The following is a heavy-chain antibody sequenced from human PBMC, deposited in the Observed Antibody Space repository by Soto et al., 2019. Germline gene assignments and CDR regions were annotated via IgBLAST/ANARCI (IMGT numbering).Heavy chain of an antibody. Sequence: LRLSCAASGFTFSSYAMSWVRQAPGKGLEWVSAISGSGGSTYYADSVKGRFTISRDNSKNTLYLQMNSLRAEDTAVYYCAKGWSSRSWLNGNWFDPWGQGTLVTVSS. V-gene: IGHV3-23*01. J-gene: IGHJ5*02. CDR3: AKGWSSRSWLNGNWFDP. CDR2: ISGSGGST. CDR1: GFTFSSYA. D-gene: IGHD3-22*01.